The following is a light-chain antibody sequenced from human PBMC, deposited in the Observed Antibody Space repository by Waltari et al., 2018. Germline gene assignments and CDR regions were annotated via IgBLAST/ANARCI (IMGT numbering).Light chain of an antibody. V-gene: IGLV8-61*01. CDR2: EPN. Sequence: YHHSPGEMRRSLVYEPNTRPPGVPDRFSGSTLGNQAALGITGAQAEDESDDYCLLYMGSGIWVFGGGTKLTVL. CDR3: LLYMGSGIWV. J-gene: IGLJ3*02.